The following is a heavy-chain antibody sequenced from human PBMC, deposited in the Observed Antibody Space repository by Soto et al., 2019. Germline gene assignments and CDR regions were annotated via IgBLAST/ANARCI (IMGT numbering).Heavy chain of an antibody. V-gene: IGHV4-31*03. D-gene: IGHD2-2*02. CDR1: GGSISSGGYY. CDR3: ARVIPQGYCSSTSCYIWFDP. CDR2: IYYSGST. J-gene: IGHJ5*02. Sequence: TLSLTCTVSGGSISSGGYYWSWIRQHPGKGLEWIGYIYYSGSTYYNPSLKSRVTISVDTSKNQFSLKLSSVTAADTAVYYCARVIPQGYCSSTSCYIWFDPWGQGTLVTVSS.